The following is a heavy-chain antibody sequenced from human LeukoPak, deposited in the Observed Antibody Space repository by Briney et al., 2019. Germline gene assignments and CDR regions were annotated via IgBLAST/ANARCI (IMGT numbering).Heavy chain of an antibody. CDR1: GYSFTSYW. CDR3: ARHVSTENWFDP. V-gene: IGHV5-10-1*01. D-gene: IGHD2/OR15-2a*01. CDR2: IDPSDSYT. Sequence: GESLKISCKGSGYSFTSYWISWVRQMPGKGLEWRGRIDPSDSYTNYSPSFQGHVTISADKSISTAYLQWSSLKASDTAMYYCARHVSTENWFDPWGQGTLVTVSS. J-gene: IGHJ5*01.